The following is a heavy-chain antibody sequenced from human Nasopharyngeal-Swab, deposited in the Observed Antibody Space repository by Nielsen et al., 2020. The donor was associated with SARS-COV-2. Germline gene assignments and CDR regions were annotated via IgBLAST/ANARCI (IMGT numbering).Heavy chain of an antibody. J-gene: IGHJ6*02. CDR2: ISSSSSYI. CDR1: GFTFSSYS. CDR3: ARDTSPVAAARWGYYYYGMDV. D-gene: IGHD6-13*01. Sequence: GESLKISCAASGFTFSSYSMNWVRQAPGKGLEWVSSISSSSSYIYYADSVKGRFTISRDNAKNSLYLQMNSLRAEDTAVYYCARDTSPVAAARWGYYYYGMDVWGQGTTVTVSS. V-gene: IGHV3-21*01.